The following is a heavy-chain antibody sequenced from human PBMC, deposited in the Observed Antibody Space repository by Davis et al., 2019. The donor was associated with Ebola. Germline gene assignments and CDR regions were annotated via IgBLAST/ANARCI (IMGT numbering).Heavy chain of an antibody. CDR1: GFSPTSGGVG. Sequence: SGPTLVKPTQTLTLTCSFSGFSPTSGGVGVGWIRQPPGKALEWLALIYWDDDKQYSPSLKSRLTITKDTSKNQVVLTMTNMDPVDTATYFCAHIPEYINYFDHWGQGILVTVSS. CDR2: IYWDDDK. J-gene: IGHJ4*02. V-gene: IGHV2-5*02. D-gene: IGHD1-1*01. CDR3: AHIPEYINYFDH.